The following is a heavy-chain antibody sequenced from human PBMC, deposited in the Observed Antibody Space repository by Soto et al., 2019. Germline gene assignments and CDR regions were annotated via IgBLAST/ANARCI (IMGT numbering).Heavy chain of an antibody. CDR2: IKQDGSEK. J-gene: IGHJ6*02. V-gene: IGHV3-7*03. CDR1: VFTFSSYW. Sequence: GSLRLSCAAPVFTFSSYWMSWVRQAPGKGLEWVANIKQDGSEKYYVDSVKGRFTISRDNAKNSLYLQMNSLRAEDTAVYYCARDQGLSYGMDVWGQGTTVTVSS. CDR3: ARDQGLSYGMDV.